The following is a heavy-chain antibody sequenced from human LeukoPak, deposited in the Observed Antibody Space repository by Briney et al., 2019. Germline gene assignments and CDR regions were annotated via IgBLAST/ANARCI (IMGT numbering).Heavy chain of an antibody. J-gene: IGHJ4*02. CDR3: ASGGERFLEWLFVFDY. V-gene: IGHV1-2*02. Sequence: ASVKVSCKASGYTFTGYYMHWVRQAPGQGLEWMGWINPNSGGTNYAQKFQGRVTMTRDTPISTAYMELSRLRSDDTAVYYCASGGERFLEWLFVFDYWGQGTLVTVSS. D-gene: IGHD3-3*01. CDR2: INPNSGGT. CDR1: GYTFTGYY.